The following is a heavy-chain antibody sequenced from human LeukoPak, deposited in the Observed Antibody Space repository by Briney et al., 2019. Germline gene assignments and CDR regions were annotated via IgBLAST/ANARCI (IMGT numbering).Heavy chain of an antibody. CDR2: MNPNSGNT. V-gene: IGHV1-8*01. D-gene: IGHD3-10*01. CDR1: GYTFTSYD. J-gene: IGHJ6*03. CDR3: ARGVVRGVKDYYYMDV. Sequence: VASVKVSCKASGYTFTSYDINWVRQATGQGLEWMGWMNPNSGNTGYAQKLQGRVTMTTDTSTSTAYMELRSLRSDDTAVYYCARGVVRGVKDYYYMDVWGKGTTVTISS.